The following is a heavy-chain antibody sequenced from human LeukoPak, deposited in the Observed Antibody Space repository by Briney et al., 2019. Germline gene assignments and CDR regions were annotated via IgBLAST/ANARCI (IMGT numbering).Heavy chain of an antibody. CDR2: IYSGGSP. Sequence: GGSLRLSCAASGFTVSSNYMSWVRQAPGKGLEWVSVIYSGGSPYYADSVKGRFTISRDNSKNTLYLQMNSLRAEDTAVYYCARVAARPRYYYYYGMDVWGQGTTVTVSS. CDR3: ARVAARPRYYYYYGMDV. J-gene: IGHJ6*02. CDR1: GFTVSSNY. V-gene: IGHV3-53*01. D-gene: IGHD6-6*01.